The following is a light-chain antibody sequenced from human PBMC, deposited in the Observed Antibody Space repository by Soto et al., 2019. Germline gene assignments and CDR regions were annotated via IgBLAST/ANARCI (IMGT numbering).Light chain of an antibody. V-gene: IGKV3-20*01. CDR2: GAS. CDR3: QQYGSSPRVYT. CDR1: QSVSSSY. Sequence: EIVLTQSPGTLSLSPGERATLSCRASQSVSSSYLAWYQQKPGQAPRLLIYGASSRATGIPDRFSGSGSGTDFTLTISRLEPEVFAVYYCQQYGSSPRVYTFGQGTKLEIK. J-gene: IGKJ2*01.